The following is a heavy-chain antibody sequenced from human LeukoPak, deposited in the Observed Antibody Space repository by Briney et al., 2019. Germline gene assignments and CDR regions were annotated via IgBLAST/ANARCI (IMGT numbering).Heavy chain of an antibody. CDR1: GFTFGDYA. J-gene: IGHJ5*02. CDR3: TRDHYCSSTSCQNWFDP. D-gene: IGHD2-2*01. CDR2: IRSKAYGGTT. V-gene: IGHV3-49*04. Sequence: GGSLRLSCTASGFTFGDYAMSWVRQAPGRGLEWVGFIRSKAYGGTTEYAASVKGRLTISRDDSKSIAYLQMNSLKTEDTAVYYCTRDHYCSSTSCQNWFDPWGQGTLVTVSS.